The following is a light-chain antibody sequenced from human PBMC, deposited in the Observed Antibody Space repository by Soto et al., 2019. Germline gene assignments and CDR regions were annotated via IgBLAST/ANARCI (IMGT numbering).Light chain of an antibody. Sequence: EIVVTQSPGTVSLSPGARVTLSCRASQTVSSSYLAWYQQKPGQARRLLIYGTSNRATGIPDRFSGSGSGTDFTLIIGRLEPEDVAVYYCHQYCSSPFTFGGGTKVEIK. CDR2: GTS. V-gene: IGKV3-20*01. J-gene: IGKJ4*01. CDR1: QTVSSSY. CDR3: HQYCSSPFT.